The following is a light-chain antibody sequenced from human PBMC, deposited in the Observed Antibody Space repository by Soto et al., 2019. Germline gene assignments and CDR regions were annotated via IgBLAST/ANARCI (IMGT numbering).Light chain of an antibody. CDR1: QSISSY. Sequence: DIQMTQSPSSLSASVGDRVNITCRASQSISSYLNWYQQRPGKAPNLLIYAATSLHRGVPSRFSGSGSGTDFTLSITSLEPEDFATYYCQQSYSIPPTFGQGTKLEIK. J-gene: IGKJ2*01. CDR2: AAT. CDR3: QQSYSIPPT. V-gene: IGKV1-39*01.